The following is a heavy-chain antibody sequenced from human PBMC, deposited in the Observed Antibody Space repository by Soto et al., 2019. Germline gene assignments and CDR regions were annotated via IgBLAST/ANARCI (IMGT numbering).Heavy chain of an antibody. CDR2: ISFEGSYK. J-gene: IGHJ3*02. CDR3: ARSLPSSSWSLIDAFDI. V-gene: IGHV3-30*04. Sequence: PGGSLRLSCEASGFAIRSNAIHWVRQAPGKGLEWVAVISFEGSYKYYADSVKGRFTVSRDNSKNTVSLQMDSLRAEDTAVYYCARSLPSSSWSLIDAFDIWGQGTMVTVSS. CDR1: GFAIRSNA. D-gene: IGHD6-13*01.